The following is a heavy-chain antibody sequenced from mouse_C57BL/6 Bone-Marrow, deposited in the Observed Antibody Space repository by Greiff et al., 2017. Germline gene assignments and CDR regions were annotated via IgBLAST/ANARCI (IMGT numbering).Heavy chain of an antibody. CDR1: GYTFTDYY. CDR3: ARTSRRRDY. CDR2: INPYNGGT. Sequence: EVKLVESGPVLVKPGASVTMSCKASGYTFTDYYMNWVKQSHGKSLEWIGVINPYNGGTSYNQKFKGKATLTVDKSSSTAYMELNSLTSEDSAVYYCARTSRRRDYWGQGTTLTVSS. V-gene: IGHV1-19*01. J-gene: IGHJ2*01.